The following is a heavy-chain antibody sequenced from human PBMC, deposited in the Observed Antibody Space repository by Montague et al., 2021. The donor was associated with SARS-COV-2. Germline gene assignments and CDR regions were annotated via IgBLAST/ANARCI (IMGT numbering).Heavy chain of an antibody. J-gene: IGHJ6*02. D-gene: IGHD2-21*02. CDR3: ARGSWHIVVVTAIRDGYYGMDV. CDR1: GGSFSGYY. V-gene: IGHV4-34*01. CDR2: INHSGST. Sequence: SETLSLTCAVYGGSFSGYYWSWIRQPPGKGLEWIGEINHSGSTNYNPSPKSRVTISVDTSKNQFSLKLSSVTAADTAVYYCARGSWHIVVVTAIRDGYYGMDVWGQGTPVTVSS.